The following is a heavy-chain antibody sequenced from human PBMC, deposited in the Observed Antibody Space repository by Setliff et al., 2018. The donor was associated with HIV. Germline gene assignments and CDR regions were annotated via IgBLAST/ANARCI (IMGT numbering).Heavy chain of an antibody. CDR1: GGSVSHGLYY. CDR2: IYYSGST. J-gene: IGHJ6*03. V-gene: IGHV4-30-4*01. Sequence: SETLSLTCTVSGGSVSHGLYYWTWIRQHPGKGLEWIGSIYYSGSTHYNPSLESRLTISVDTSKNQFSLKLSSVTAADTAMYFCARDATSEGYMDVWGKGTTVTVSS. CDR3: ARDATSEGYMDV.